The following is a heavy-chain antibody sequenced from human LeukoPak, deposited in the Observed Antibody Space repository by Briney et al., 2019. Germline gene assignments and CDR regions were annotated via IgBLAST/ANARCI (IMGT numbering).Heavy chain of an antibody. V-gene: IGHV3-66*01. CDR3: AREGYGDYSFGY. Sequence: PGGSLRLSCAASGFTVSSNYMSWVRQAPGKGLEWVSVIYSGGNTYYADSVKGRFTISRDNSKDTLYLQMNSLRAEDTAVYYCAREGYGDYSFGYWGQGTLVTVSS. CDR1: GFTVSSNY. D-gene: IGHD4-17*01. CDR2: IYSGGNT. J-gene: IGHJ4*02.